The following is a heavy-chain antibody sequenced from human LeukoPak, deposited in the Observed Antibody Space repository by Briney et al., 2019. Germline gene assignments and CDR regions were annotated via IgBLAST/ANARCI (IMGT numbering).Heavy chain of an antibody. Sequence: GGSLRLSCAASAFTFSNYGMHWVRQAPGKGLEWVALISFDGSNKYYADSVKGRFTISRDNSKNTLYLQMNSLRAEDTAVYYCARRAGAYSHPYDYWGQGTLVTVSS. D-gene: IGHD4/OR15-4a*01. CDR2: ISFDGSNK. V-gene: IGHV3-30*03. CDR1: AFTFSNYG. CDR3: ARRAGAYSHPYDY. J-gene: IGHJ4*02.